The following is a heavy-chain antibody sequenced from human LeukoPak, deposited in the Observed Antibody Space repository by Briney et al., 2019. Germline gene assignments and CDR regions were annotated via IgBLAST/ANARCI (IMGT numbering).Heavy chain of an antibody. D-gene: IGHD6-19*01. V-gene: IGHV3-11*04. Sequence: PGGSLRLSCTASGFTFRNFFMTWIRQAPGKGLEWISYIGSSGNTIYYADSVKGRFTISRDNSKNTLYLQMNSLRAEDTAVYYCAKDAGYSSGWGEDLYDYWGQGTLVTVSS. CDR2: IGSSGNTI. CDR1: GFTFRNFF. CDR3: AKDAGYSSGWGEDLYDY. J-gene: IGHJ4*02.